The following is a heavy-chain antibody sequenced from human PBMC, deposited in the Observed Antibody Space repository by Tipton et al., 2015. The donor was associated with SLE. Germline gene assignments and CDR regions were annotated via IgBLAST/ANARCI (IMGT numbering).Heavy chain of an antibody. CDR1: GGSINSNSFY. V-gene: IGHV4-39*07. CDR3: ARETLTGTITF. D-gene: IGHD1-7*01. CDR2: IYYSGNT. J-gene: IGHJ1*01. Sequence: TLSLTCTVSGGSINSNSFYGGWIRQPPGRGLEWLGTIYYSGNTYHNPSLKSRVTMSLDTSKNQFSLSLSSVTAADTAMYYCARETLTGTITFWGQGTLVTVSS.